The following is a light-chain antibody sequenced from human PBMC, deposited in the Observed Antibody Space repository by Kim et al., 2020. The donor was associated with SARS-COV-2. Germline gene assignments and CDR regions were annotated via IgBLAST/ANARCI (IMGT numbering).Light chain of an antibody. V-gene: IGLV1-40*01. CDR3: QSYDSSLNVVV. Sequence: QEVTISCTGSSSNIGAGYDVHWYRQLPGTAPKLLIYRNNNRPSGVPDRFSGSKSGTSASLAITGLQAEDEADYYCQSYDSSLNVVVFGGGTQLTVL. CDR2: RNN. CDR1: SSNIGAGYD. J-gene: IGLJ2*01.